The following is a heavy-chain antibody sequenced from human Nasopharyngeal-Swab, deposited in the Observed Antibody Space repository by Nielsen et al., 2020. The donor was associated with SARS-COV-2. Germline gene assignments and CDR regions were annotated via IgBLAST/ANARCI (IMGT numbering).Heavy chain of an antibody. Sequence: GESLPISCAASGFTFSSYAMSWVRQAPGKGLEWVSAISGSGGSTYYADSVKGRFTISRDNSKNTLYLQMNSLRAEDTAVYYCAKDLAYCGGDCYSGFDYWGQGTLVTVSS. CDR3: AKDLAYCGGDCYSGFDY. V-gene: IGHV3-23*01. CDR1: GFTFSSYA. CDR2: ISGSGGST. J-gene: IGHJ4*02. D-gene: IGHD2-21*02.